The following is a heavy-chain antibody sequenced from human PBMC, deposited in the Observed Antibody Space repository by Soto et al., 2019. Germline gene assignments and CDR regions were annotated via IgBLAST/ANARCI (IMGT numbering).Heavy chain of an antibody. Sequence: QITLKESGPTLVRPTQTLTLTCTFSGFSLSTTGVGVGWIRQPPGKALEWLALIYWDDDKRYSPSLKSRLTLTQYSTKDEVILTMTNMDPVDTATYYCSQRLSDTGLRLERANYFDPLGQGTLVTVSS. J-gene: IGHJ5*02. CDR3: SQRLSDTGLRLERANYFDP. D-gene: IGHD2-8*02. CDR1: GFSLSTTGVG. V-gene: IGHV2-5*02. CDR2: IYWDDDK.